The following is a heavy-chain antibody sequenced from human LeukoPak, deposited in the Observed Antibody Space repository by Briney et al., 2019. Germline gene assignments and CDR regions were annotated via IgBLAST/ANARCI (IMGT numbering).Heavy chain of an antibody. CDR2: INHSGST. D-gene: IGHD6-13*01. CDR1: GGSFSGYY. Sequence: SETLSLTCAVYGGSFSGYYWSWIRQPPGKGLEWIGEINHSGSTNYNPSLKSRVTISVDTSKNQFSLKLSSVTAADTAVYYCARGIKYSSSWYFGGSYFDYWGQGTLVTVSS. CDR3: ARGIKYSSSWYFGGSYFDY. V-gene: IGHV4-34*01. J-gene: IGHJ4*02.